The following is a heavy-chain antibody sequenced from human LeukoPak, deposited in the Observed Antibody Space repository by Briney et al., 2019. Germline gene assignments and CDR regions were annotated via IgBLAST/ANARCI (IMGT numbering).Heavy chain of an antibody. D-gene: IGHD6-13*01. V-gene: IGHV1-2*02. Sequence: GGAVKVSCKASGYTFTGYYLHGVRQAPGQGREWMGWINPKSGGTHYAQKFQDRVTMTRDTSISTVYMELSRLRSDDTAVYFCARWDQQLSYSWFDPWGQGTRVTVSS. J-gene: IGHJ5*02. CDR2: INPKSGGT. CDR1: GYTFTGYY. CDR3: ARWDQQLSYSWFDP.